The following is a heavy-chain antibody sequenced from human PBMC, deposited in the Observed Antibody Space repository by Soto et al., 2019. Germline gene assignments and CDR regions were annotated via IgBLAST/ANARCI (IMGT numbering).Heavy chain of an antibody. Sequence: SGPTLVNPTQTLTLTCTFSGFSLSTSGMCVSWIRQPPGKALEWLARIDWDDGKRYSPSLKSRLTITKDTSKNQVVLTMTNMDPVDTATYYCAHRRGYSYGHPDPPNNGFDPWGQGTLVTVSS. CDR3: AHRRGYSYGHPDPPNNGFDP. CDR1: GFSLSTSGMC. CDR2: IDWDDGK. J-gene: IGHJ5*02. V-gene: IGHV2-5*08. D-gene: IGHD5-18*01.